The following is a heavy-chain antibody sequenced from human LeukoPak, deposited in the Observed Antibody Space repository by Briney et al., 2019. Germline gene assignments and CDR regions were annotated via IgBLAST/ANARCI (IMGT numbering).Heavy chain of an antibody. CDR1: GVSVSSGSYY. V-gene: IGHV4-61*01. Sequence: SETLSLTCTVSGVSVSSGSYYWSWIRQPPGKGLEWIGYIYYSGGTNYNPSLKSRVTISIDTSKNQFSLKLSSVTAADTAVFYCARGGGYSYGYAFDIWGQGTMVTVS. CDR3: ARGGGYSYGYAFDI. D-gene: IGHD5-18*01. J-gene: IGHJ3*02. CDR2: IYYSGGT.